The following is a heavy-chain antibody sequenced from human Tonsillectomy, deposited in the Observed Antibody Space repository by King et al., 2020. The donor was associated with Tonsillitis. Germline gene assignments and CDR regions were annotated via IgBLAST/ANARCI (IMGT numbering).Heavy chain of an antibody. V-gene: IGHV3-15*01. D-gene: IGHD5-12*01. CDR2: IKSKTDGGTT. J-gene: IGHJ5*02. CDR3: PTDNVADP. Sequence: VQLVESGGGLVKPGGSLRLSCAASGFTFNNAWMNWVRQAPGKGLEWVGRIKSKTDGGTTDYAAPVKGRVTISRDDSKNTLYLQMNSQQTAATAVYYYPTDNVADPWGQATLVTASS. CDR1: GFTFNNAW.